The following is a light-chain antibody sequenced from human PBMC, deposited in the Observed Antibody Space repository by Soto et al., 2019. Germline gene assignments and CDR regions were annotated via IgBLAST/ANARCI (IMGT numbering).Light chain of an antibody. CDR3: QSYDSSLSGYV. CDR1: SSNIGAGYE. CDR2: ENN. Sequence: QLVLTQPPSVSEAPGQRVTISCTGSSSNIGAGYEAHWYQQVPGTAPKLLIYENNNRPSGVPDRFSGSKSGTSASLAITGLPAEDEAEYYCQSYDSSLSGYVFGTGTKVTVL. V-gene: IGLV1-40*01. J-gene: IGLJ1*01.